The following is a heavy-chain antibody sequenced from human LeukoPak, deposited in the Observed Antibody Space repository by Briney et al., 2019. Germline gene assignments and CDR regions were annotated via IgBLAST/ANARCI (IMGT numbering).Heavy chain of an antibody. CDR2: ISAYNGNT. V-gene: IGHV1-18*01. CDR3: ARRYCIGGSCYVDFDY. CDR1: GYTFTSYG. Sequence: ASVKVSCKASGYTFTSYGISWVRQAPGQGLEWMEWISAYNGNTNYAQKLQGRVTMTTDTSTSTAYMELRSLRSDDTAVYYCARRYCIGGSCYVDFDYWGQGTLVTVSS. D-gene: IGHD2-15*01. J-gene: IGHJ4*02.